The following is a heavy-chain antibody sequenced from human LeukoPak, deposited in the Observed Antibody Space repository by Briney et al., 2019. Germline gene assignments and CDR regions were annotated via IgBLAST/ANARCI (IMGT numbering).Heavy chain of an antibody. V-gene: IGHV1-18*01. CDR3: ARDVSGIAVAATTGHFDY. CDR1: GYSFTSYG. Sequence: GASVTVSCKASGYSFTSYGISWVRQAPGQGLEWMGWISAYNGNTNYAQKLQGRVTMTTDTSTSTAYMELRSLRSDDTAVYYCARDVSGIAVAATTGHFDYWGQGTLVTVSS. D-gene: IGHD6-19*01. J-gene: IGHJ4*02. CDR2: ISAYNGNT.